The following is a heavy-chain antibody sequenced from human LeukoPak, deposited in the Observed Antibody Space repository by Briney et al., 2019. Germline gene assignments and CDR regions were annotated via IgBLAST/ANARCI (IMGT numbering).Heavy chain of an antibody. Sequence: PGGSLRLSCAASGFTFSSYAMSWVRQAPGKGLEWVSAISGSGGSTYYADSVKGRFTISRDNSKNTLYLQMNSLRAEDTAVYYCAKTLYDGITMRRDDYWGQGTLVTVSS. D-gene: IGHD3-22*01. CDR2: ISGSGGST. CDR3: AKTLYDGITMRRDDY. V-gene: IGHV3-23*01. CDR1: GFTFSSYA. J-gene: IGHJ4*02.